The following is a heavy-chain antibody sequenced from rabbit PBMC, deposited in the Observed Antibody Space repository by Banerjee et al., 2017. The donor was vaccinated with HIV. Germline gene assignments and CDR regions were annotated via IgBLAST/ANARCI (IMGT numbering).Heavy chain of an antibody. D-gene: IGHD4-1*01. V-gene: IGHV1S40*01. CDR2: IYAGRSGTT. J-gene: IGHJ4*01. Sequence: EESGGGLFQPGASLTLTCTASGIDFSGYYYVCWVRQAPGKGLEWIACIYAGRSGTTYYASWAKGRFAISKTSSTTVTLQMTSLTAADTASYFCARDLAGVIGWNFNLWGPGTLVTVS. CDR3: ARDLAGVIGWNFNL. CDR1: GIDFSGYYY.